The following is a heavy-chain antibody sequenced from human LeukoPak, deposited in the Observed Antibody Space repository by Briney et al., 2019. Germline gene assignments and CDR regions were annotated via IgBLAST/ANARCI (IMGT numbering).Heavy chain of an antibody. J-gene: IGHJ4*02. CDR1: GYSFSTYG. CDR2: VSPSNGNT. D-gene: IGHD5-12*01. Sequence: GASVKVSCKPSGYSFSTYGIHWLRQAPGQGLEWVGWVSPSNGNTHYAQRVQGRVSMTADTPTGTASMELRSLRSDDTAVYYCARSPGRYGGYNWYFDYWGQGTLVTVSS. V-gene: IGHV1-18*04. CDR3: ARSPGRYGGYNWYFDY.